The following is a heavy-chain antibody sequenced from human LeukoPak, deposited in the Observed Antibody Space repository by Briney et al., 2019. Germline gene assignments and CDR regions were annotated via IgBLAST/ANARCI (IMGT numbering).Heavy chain of an antibody. CDR1: GGSIGTYY. CDR2: IYYRGGT. D-gene: IGHD5-24*01. V-gene: IGHV4-59*01. J-gene: IGHJ3*01. CDR3: ARIRDGYNLDAFDV. Sequence: SETLSLTCTVSGGSIGTYYWSWIRQPPGKGLEWIGYIYYRGGTIYNPSLKSRVTISVDTSKNQFSLKLSPVTAADTAVYFCARIRDGYNLDAFDVWGQGTIFTVSS.